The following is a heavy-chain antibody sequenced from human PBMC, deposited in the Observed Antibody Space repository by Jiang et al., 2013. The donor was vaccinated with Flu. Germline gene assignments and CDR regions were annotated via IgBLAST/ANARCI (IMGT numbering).Heavy chain of an antibody. J-gene: IGHJ3*02. CDR1: GYTFTDYY. Sequence: GAEVKKPGASVKVSCKASGYTFTDYYMHWVRQAPGQGLEWLGWSNPASGGTNYAQKFQGWVTMTWDTSTSTAYMELSRLRSDDSAVYYCARDLPRYTTSWYGAFDIWGQGTMVTVSS. V-gene: IGHV1-2*04. D-gene: IGHD6-13*01. CDR2: SNPASGGT. CDR3: ARDLPRYTTSWYGAFDI.